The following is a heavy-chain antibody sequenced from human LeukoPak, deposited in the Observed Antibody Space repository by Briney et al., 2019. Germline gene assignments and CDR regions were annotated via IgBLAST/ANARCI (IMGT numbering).Heavy chain of an antibody. J-gene: IGHJ6*02. D-gene: IGHD3-22*01. CDR1: GYTFTGYY. Sequence: ASVKVSCKASGYTFTGYYMHWVRQAPGQGLEWMGWINPNSGGTNYAQKLQGRVTMTRDTSISTAYMELSRLRSDDTAVYYCARDWVDSSDMDVWGQGTTVTVSS. CDR2: INPNSGGT. V-gene: IGHV1-2*02. CDR3: ARDWVDSSDMDV.